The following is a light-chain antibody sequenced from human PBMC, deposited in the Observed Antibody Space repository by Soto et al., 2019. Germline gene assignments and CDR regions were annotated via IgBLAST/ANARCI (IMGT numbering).Light chain of an antibody. CDR2: EDS. J-gene: IGLJ1*01. V-gene: IGLV2-23*01. CDR1: SSDVGSYNL. Sequence: QSALTQPASVSGSPGQSITISCTGTSSDVGSYNLVSWYQQHPGKAPKLMIYEDSKRPSGVSNRFSGSKSGTTASLTISGLQAEDEADYYCGSYASSLTYYVFGGGTKVTVL. CDR3: GSYASSLTYYV.